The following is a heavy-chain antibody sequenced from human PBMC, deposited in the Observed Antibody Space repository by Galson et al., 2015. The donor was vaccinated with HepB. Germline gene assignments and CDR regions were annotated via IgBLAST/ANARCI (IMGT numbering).Heavy chain of an antibody. J-gene: IGHJ4*02. CDR2: IWYDGSNK. Sequence: SLRLSCAASGFTFSTYAMRWVRQAPGKGLEWVAVIWYDGSNKYYADSVRGRFTISRDNSKDTLFLQMNSLGAKDTAVYYCARSRQYTYGSLGYYFDYWGQGTLVTVSS. CDR3: ARSRQYTYGSLGYYFDY. D-gene: IGHD5-18*01. V-gene: IGHV3-33*01. CDR1: GFTFSTYA.